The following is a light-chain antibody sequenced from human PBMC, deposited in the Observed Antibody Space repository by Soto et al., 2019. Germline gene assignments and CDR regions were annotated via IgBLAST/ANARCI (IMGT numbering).Light chain of an antibody. CDR2: SNN. V-gene: IGLV1-44*01. J-gene: IGLJ2*01. Sequence: QSVLTQPPSASGTPGQRVTISCSGSSSNIGSNTVNWYQQLQGTAPKPLIYSNNQQPSGVPDRFSGSKSGTSASLAISGLPCEDEADYYCAAWDDSLNGHVVFGGGTKLTVL. CDR3: AAWDDSLNGHVV. CDR1: SSNIGSNT.